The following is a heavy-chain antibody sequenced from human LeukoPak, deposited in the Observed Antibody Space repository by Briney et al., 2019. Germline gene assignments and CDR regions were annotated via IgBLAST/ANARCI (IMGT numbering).Heavy chain of an antibody. Sequence: GASVKVSCKASGYTFTSYGISWVRQAPGQGLEWMGWISAYNGNTNYAQKLQGRVTMTTDTSTSTAYMELRSLRSDDTAVYYCASSPWNSLSPTGIDYWGQGTLVTVSS. CDR1: GYTFTSYG. CDR3: ASSPWNSLSPTGIDY. D-gene: IGHD1-1*01. J-gene: IGHJ4*02. CDR2: ISAYNGNT. V-gene: IGHV1-18*01.